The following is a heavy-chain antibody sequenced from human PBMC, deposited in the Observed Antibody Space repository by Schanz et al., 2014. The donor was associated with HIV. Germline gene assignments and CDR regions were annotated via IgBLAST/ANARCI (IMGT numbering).Heavy chain of an antibody. D-gene: IGHD1-20*01. CDR2: INPKDGSA. CDR1: GGTLSSYA. V-gene: IGHV1-2*02. Sequence: QVQLVQSGAEVKKPGSSVKVSCKDSGGTLSSYAISWVRQAPGQGLEWVGVINPKDGSATYAQKFKGRVTMTSDTSISIASMELSRLRYDDTAVYFCAKNRYNLLPFDYWGQGTLVTVSS. CDR3: AKNRYNLLPFDY. J-gene: IGHJ4*02.